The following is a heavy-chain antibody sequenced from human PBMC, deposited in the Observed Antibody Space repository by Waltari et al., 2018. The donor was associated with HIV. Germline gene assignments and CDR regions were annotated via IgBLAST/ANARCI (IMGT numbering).Heavy chain of an antibody. D-gene: IGHD1-26*01. CDR2: ISSSGSSI. Sequence: EVQVVESGGGLVQPGGSLRLSCAASGFTFSTYEMNWVRRAPGKGLEWVSYISSSGSSIYYADSVKGRFTSSRDNAKNSLYLQMNSLRAEDTAVYFCARDGSSYYGLDYWGRGTLVTVSS. V-gene: IGHV3-48*03. CDR3: ARDGSSYYGLDY. J-gene: IGHJ4*02. CDR1: GFTFSTYE.